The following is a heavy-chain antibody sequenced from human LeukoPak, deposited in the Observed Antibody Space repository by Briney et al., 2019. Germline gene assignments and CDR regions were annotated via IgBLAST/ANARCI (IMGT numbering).Heavy chain of an antibody. CDR3: ARGGTRHFDWLRFDY. D-gene: IGHD3-9*01. V-gene: IGHV4-34*01. J-gene: IGHJ4*02. CDR1: GGSFSGYY. Sequence: SETLSLTCAVYGGSFSGYYWSWIRQPPGKGLEWIGEINHSGSTNYNPSLKSRVTISVDTSKTQFSLKLRSVTAADTAVYYCARGGTRHFDWLRFDYWGQGTLVTVSS. CDR2: INHSGST.